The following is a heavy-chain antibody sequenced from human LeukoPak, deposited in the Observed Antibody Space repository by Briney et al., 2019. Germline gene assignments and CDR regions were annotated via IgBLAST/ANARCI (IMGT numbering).Heavy chain of an antibody. V-gene: IGHV5-51*01. D-gene: IGHD2-15*01. CDR2: IYPADSDI. CDR3: ARQEYCSGASCYTWFDR. J-gene: IGHJ5*02. Sequence: GESLQISCKGSGYSINNYWIAWVRQMPGKGLEWMGIIYPADSDIRYSPSFQGQVTISADKSISTAYLQWNSLKASDTAMYYCARQEYCSGASCYTWFDRWGQGTLVTVSS. CDR1: GYSINNYW.